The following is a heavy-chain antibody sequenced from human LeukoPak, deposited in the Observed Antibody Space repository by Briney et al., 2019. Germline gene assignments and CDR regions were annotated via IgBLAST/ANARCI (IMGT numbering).Heavy chain of an antibody. J-gene: IGHJ3*02. Sequence: GGSLRLSCAASGFTFSSYGLNWVRRAPGKGLEWVSGISDSGDSTYYADSVKGRFTISRDNPNNAMYLQMNSLRAEDTAVYYCAKDRFLFRSGPKADAFDIWGQGTMVTVSS. CDR2: ISDSGDST. D-gene: IGHD3-3*01. CDR1: GFTFSSYG. V-gene: IGHV3-23*01. CDR3: AKDRFLFRSGPKADAFDI.